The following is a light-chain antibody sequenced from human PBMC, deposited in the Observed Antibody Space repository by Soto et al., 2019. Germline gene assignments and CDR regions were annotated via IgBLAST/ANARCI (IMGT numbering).Light chain of an antibody. CDR1: QSVSSST. CDR2: GAS. V-gene: IGKV3-20*01. J-gene: IGKJ2*01. CDR3: QHYDDSPPRYT. Sequence: EIVLTQSPATLSLSPGERATLSCRASQSVSSSTLAWYQQKPGQAPRLVISGASSRAAGLPDRFSGSGSGTDFTLTISRLEPEDFAVYYCQHYDDSPPRYTFGQGTKLEIK.